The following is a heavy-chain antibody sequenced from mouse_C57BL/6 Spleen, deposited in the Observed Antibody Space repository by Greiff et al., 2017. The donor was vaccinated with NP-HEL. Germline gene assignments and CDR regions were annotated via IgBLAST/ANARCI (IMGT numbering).Heavy chain of an antibody. Sequence: QVQLQQSGAELVKPGASVKISCKASGYAFSSYWMNWVKQRPGKGLEWIGQIYPGDGDTNYNGKFKGKATLTADKSSSTAYMQLSSLTSEDSAVYFCAREGLRQGFDYWGQGTTLTVSS. V-gene: IGHV1-80*01. CDR2: IYPGDGDT. CDR3: AREGLRQGFDY. J-gene: IGHJ2*01. CDR1: GYAFSSYW. D-gene: IGHD2-4*01.